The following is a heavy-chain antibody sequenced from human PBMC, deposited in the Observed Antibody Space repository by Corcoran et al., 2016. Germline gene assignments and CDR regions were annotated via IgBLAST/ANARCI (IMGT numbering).Heavy chain of an antibody. CDR3: ARDLVTTGLDGAWYYYYGMDV. V-gene: IGHV3-7*01. J-gene: IGHJ6*02. D-gene: IGHD2-2*01. CDR2: IKQDGSEK. Sequence: EVQLVESGGGLVQPGGSLRLSCAASGFTFSSYWMSWVRQAPGKGLEWVANIKQDGSEKYYVDSVKGRFTISRDNAKNPLYLQMNSLRAEDTAVYYCARDLVTTGLDGAWYYYYGMDVWGQGTTVTVSS. CDR1: GFTFSSYW.